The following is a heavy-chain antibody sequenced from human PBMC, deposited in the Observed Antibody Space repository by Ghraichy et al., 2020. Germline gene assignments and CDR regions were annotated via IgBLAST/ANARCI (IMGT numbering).Heavy chain of an antibody. CDR2: ISKNRDYI. Sequence: GGSLRLSCAASGFTFSSHSMHWVRQAPGKGLEWVSSISKNRDYIYYEDSMRGRFTISRDNAENSVFLQMHSLRVEDTAVYYCARGDGYANGGYDYWGQGILVTVSS. J-gene: IGHJ4*02. V-gene: IGHV3-21*01. CDR1: GFTFSSHS. D-gene: IGHD2-8*01. CDR3: ARGDGYANGGYDY.